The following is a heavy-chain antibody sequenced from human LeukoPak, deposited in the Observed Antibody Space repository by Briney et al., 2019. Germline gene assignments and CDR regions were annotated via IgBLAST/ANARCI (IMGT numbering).Heavy chain of an antibody. V-gene: IGHV3-30*03. CDR1: GFTFSSYG. D-gene: IGHD5-24*01. CDR3: AREKMATIY. Sequence: PGRSLRLSCAASGFTFSSYGMHWVRQAPGKGLEWVAVISYDGSNKYYADSVKGRFTISRDNSKNTLYLQMNSLRAEDTAVYYCAREKMATIYWGQGTLVTVSS. CDR2: ISYDGSNK. J-gene: IGHJ4*02.